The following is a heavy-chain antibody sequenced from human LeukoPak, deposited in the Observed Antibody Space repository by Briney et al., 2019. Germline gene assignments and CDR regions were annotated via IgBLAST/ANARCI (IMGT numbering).Heavy chain of an antibody. CDR1: SDSISSYY. CDR2: INHSGST. D-gene: IGHD4-11*01. J-gene: IGHJ6*02. CDR3: ARVAVTYYYYYGMDV. V-gene: IGHV4-34*01. Sequence: SETLSLTCTVSSDSISSYYWSWIRQPPGKGLERIGEINHSGSTNYNPSLKSRVTISVDTSKNQFSLKLSSVTAADTAVYYCARVAVTYYYYYGMDVWGQGTTVTVSS.